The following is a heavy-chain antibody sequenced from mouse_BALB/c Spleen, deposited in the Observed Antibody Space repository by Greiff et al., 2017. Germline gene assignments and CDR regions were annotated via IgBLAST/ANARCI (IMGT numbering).Heavy chain of an antibody. CDR2: IWSGGST. CDR3: ASTVVEYFDY. V-gene: IGHV2-2*02. J-gene: IGHJ2*01. CDR1: GFSLTSYG. D-gene: IGHD1-1*01. Sequence: QVHVKQSGPGLVQPSQSLSITCTVSGFSLTSYGVHWVRQSPGKGLEWLGVIWSGGSTDYNAAFISRLSISKDNSKSQVFFKMNSLQANDTAIYYCASTVVEYFDYWGQGTTLTVSS.